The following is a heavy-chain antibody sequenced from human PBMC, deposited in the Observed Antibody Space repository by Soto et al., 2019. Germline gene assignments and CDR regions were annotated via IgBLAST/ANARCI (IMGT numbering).Heavy chain of an antibody. Sequence: GGSLRLSCVASGFTFSTYWMHWVRQAPGKGLVWVSRINSDGGSTSYADSVKGRFTISRDNAKNTLCLQMNSLRAEDTAVYYCASSLLTPFDYWGQGTLVTVSS. CDR3: ASSLLTPFDY. J-gene: IGHJ4*02. D-gene: IGHD7-27*01. CDR1: GFTFSTYW. CDR2: INSDGGST. V-gene: IGHV3-74*01.